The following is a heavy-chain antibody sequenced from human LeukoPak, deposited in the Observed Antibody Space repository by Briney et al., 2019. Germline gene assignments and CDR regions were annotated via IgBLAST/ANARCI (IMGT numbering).Heavy chain of an antibody. Sequence: EASVKVSCKASGYTFTSYGISWVRQAPGQGLEWMGWISAYNGNTNYAQKLQGRVTMTTDTSTSTAYMELRSLRSEDTAVYYCARAPQWFGESKYYMDVWGKGTTVTISS. D-gene: IGHD3-10*01. V-gene: IGHV1-18*01. CDR1: GYTFTSYG. CDR3: ARAPQWFGESKYYMDV. J-gene: IGHJ6*03. CDR2: ISAYNGNT.